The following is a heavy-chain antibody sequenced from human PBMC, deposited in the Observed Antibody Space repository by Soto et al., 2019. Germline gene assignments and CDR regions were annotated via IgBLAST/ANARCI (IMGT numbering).Heavy chain of an antibody. CDR3: ARDVGYTGYEPANPLAV. D-gene: IGHD2-2*01. V-gene: IGHV4-4*07. J-gene: IGHJ6*03. CDR2: MYHTGTT. Sequence: SGTLCLTCSVSGGSISRYYWSWIRQTAGKRLEWIGRMYHTGTTDYNPSLKRRLSMSVDTSKNQFSLRLSSVTAADMALYYWARDVGYTGYEPANPLAVWCKG. CDR1: GGSISRYY.